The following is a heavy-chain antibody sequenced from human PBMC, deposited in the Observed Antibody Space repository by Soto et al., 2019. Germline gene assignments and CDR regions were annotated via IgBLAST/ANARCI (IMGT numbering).Heavy chain of an antibody. CDR1: GYTFTSYD. V-gene: IGHV1-8*01. J-gene: IGHJ6*04. D-gene: IGHD3-10*01. CDR2: MNPNSGNT. Sequence: QVQLVQSGAEVKKPGASVKVSCKASGYTFTSYDINWVRQATGQGLEWMGWMNPNSGNTGYAQKFQGRVTMTRTTSISTAYMELSSLRSEDTAVYYCARVNPYGSGDTDPLAYYYYGMDVWGKGTTVTVSS. CDR3: ARVNPYGSGDTDPLAYYYYGMDV.